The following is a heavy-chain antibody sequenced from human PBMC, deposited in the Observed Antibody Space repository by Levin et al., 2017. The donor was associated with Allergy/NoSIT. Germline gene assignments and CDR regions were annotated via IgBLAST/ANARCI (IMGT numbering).Heavy chain of an antibody. V-gene: IGHV3-23*01. CDR1: GFTFSNYA. CDR3: AKAGPDAALDAFDI. D-gene: IGHD6-6*01. J-gene: IGHJ3*02. Sequence: GASVKVSCAASGFTFSNYAMSWVRQAPGKGLEWVSAISGSGGSTYYADSVKGRFTISRDNSKNTLYLQMNSLRAEDTAVYYCAKAGPDAALDAFDIWGQGTMVTVSS. CDR2: ISGSGGST.